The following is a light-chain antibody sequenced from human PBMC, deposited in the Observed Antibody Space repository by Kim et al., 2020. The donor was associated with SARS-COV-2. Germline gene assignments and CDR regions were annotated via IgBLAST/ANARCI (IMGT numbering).Light chain of an antibody. J-gene: IGKJ2*01. CDR2: GAS. CDR3: QQYGSSPGYT. CDR1: QSVSSSY. V-gene: IGKV3-20*01. Sequence: SPGERATLSCRASQSVSSSYLAWYQQKPGQAPRLLVYGASSRATGIPDRFSGSGSGTDFTLTISRLEPGDFAVYYCQQYGSSPGYTFGQGTKLEI.